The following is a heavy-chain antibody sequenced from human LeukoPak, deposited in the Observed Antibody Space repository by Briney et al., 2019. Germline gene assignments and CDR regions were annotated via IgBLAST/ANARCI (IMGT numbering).Heavy chain of an antibody. D-gene: IGHD3-22*01. J-gene: IGHJ3*02. Sequence: GGSLRLSCAASGFTFDDYGMSWVRQAPGKGLEWVSGINWNGGSTGYADSVKGRFTISRDNAKNSLYLQMDSLRAEDTALYYCARATYDSSGYYPEGAFDIWGQGTMVTVSS. V-gene: IGHV3-20*04. CDR2: INWNGGST. CDR1: GFTFDDYG. CDR3: ARATYDSSGYYPEGAFDI.